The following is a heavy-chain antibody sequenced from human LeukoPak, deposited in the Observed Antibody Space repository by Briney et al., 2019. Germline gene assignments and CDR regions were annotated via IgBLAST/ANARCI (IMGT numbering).Heavy chain of an antibody. D-gene: IGHD2-15*01. CDR3: ARTGPAQYCSGGSCYSYYYYGMDV. Sequence: ASVKVSCKASGYTFTSYAMNWVRQAPGQGLEWMGWINTNMGNPRFAQGFTGRFVFSLDTSVSTAYLQISSLKAEDTAVYYCARTGPAQYCSGGSCYSYYYYGMDVWGQGTTVTVSS. CDR1: GYTFTSYA. J-gene: IGHJ6*02. CDR2: INTNMGNP. V-gene: IGHV7-4-1*02.